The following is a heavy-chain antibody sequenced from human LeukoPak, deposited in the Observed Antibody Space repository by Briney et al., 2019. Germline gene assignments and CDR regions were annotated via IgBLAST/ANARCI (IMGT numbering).Heavy chain of an antibody. CDR1: GYSFTTHW. CDR2: IYPGDSDT. CDR3: ARLGYCSSRSCYYGMDV. D-gene: IGHD2-2*01. V-gene: IGHV5-51*01. Sequence: PGESLKISCKGSGYSFTTHWIGWVRQMPGKGLEWMAIIYPGDSDTRYSPSFQGQVTISADKSISTAYLQWSSLKASDTAMYYSARLGYCSSRSCYYGMDVWGQGTTVTVSS. J-gene: IGHJ6*02.